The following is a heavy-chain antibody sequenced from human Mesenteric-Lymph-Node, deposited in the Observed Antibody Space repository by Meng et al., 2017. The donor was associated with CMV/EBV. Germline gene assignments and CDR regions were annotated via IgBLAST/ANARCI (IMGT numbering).Heavy chain of an antibody. V-gene: IGHV3-11*04. CDR1: GLTFSDYY. D-gene: IGHD4/OR15-4a*01. Sequence: GESLKISCAASGLTFSDYYMSWIRQAPGKGLEWVSYISDTSNTIYYADSVKGRFTISRDNAKTSLYLHMNSLRAEDTAVYFCARDRDYFSSPFDYWGRGTLVTVSS. J-gene: IGHJ4*02. CDR3: ARDRDYFSSPFDY. CDR2: ISDTSNTI.